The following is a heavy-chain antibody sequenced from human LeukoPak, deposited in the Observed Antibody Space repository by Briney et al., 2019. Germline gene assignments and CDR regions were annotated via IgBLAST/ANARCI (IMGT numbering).Heavy chain of an antibody. V-gene: IGHV3-7*01. CDR2: IKQDGSEK. CDR1: GFTFSSYW. CDR3: ASGPRSSDYYYYGMDV. Sequence: GGSWGFSFAAPGFTFSSYWMSWFRKVPGKGLDWVANIKQDGSEKYYVDSVKGRFTTSRDNAKNSLYLQMNSLRAEDTAVYYCASGPRSSDYYYYGMDVWGQGTTVTVSS. J-gene: IGHJ6*02. D-gene: IGHD6-6*01.